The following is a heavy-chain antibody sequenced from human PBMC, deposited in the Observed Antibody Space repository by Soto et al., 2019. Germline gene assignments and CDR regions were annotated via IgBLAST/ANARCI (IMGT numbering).Heavy chain of an antibody. J-gene: IGHJ4*02. CDR2: IIGSGGNT. CDR1: AFTLNNYS. Sequence: RCRRLAWTAAAFTLNNYSMSWVRHAAGKGLEWVSSIIGSGGNTYLLDHVKGRFTISRDTSKNTLYLQMNSLRAEDTAVYYCAKDTLGFLDWGHRFDFWGQGTLVTVSS. CDR3: AKDTLGFLDWGHRFDF. V-gene: IGHV3-23*01. D-gene: IGHD3-3*01.